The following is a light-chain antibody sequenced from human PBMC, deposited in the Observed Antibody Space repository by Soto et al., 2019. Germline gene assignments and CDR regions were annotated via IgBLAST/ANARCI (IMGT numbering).Light chain of an antibody. J-gene: IGKJ1*01. CDR3: QQYYSYPWT. CDR1: QSINSY. Sequence: DIQVTQSHSSLSASVGDRVTITCRASQSINSYLNWYQQKPGKAPKLLIYAASSLQSGVPSRFSGSGSGTGFTLTISSLQPEDFATYYCQQYYSYPWTFGQGTKV. V-gene: IGKV1-39*01. CDR2: AAS.